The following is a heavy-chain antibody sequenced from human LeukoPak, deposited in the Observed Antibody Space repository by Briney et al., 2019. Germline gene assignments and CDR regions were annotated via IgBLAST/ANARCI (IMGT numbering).Heavy chain of an antibody. J-gene: IGHJ4*02. V-gene: IGHV4-39*01. D-gene: IGHD5-18*01. CDR3: ARTTGLSYGLNY. Sequence: PSETLSLTCTVSGVSIKSSSYYWVWIRQPPGMGLEWIGSIFYSGDTYYNPSLKSRVTISVDTSRNQFSLRLSSVTAADTAVYFCARTTGLSYGLNYWGQGTLVTFSS. CDR1: GVSIKSSSYY. CDR2: IFYSGDT.